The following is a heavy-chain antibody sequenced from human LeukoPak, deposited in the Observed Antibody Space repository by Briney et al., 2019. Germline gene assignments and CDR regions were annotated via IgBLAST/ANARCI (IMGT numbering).Heavy chain of an antibody. D-gene: IGHD3-10*01. V-gene: IGHV3-43*01. Sequence: PGGSLRLSCAASGFTFDDYTMNWVRQAPGKGLEWVSLISWNGGSTYYADSVMGRFTISRDNSKTSLYLQMNSLRTEDTALYYCAKAPPGVVRGVKDLGPFDYWGQGTLVTVSS. CDR2: ISWNGGST. CDR3: AKAPPGVVRGVKDLGPFDY. CDR1: GFTFDDYT. J-gene: IGHJ4*02.